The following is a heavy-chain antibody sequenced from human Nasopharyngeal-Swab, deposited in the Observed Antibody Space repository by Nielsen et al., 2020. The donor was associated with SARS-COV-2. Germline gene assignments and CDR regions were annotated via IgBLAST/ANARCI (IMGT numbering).Heavy chain of an antibody. CDR3: VRDGESSDFWSGYDRFDY. J-gene: IGHJ4*02. Sequence: GESLKTPCAASGFPFSSYAMSWVRQAPGKGPELVSAISGSGGSIYYADSVKGRFTISRDNAKNSLYLQMNGPRAEDTAVYYCVRDGESSDFWSGYDRFDYWGQGTLVTVSS. CDR2: ISGSGGSI. CDR1: GFPFSSYA. V-gene: IGHV3-23*01. D-gene: IGHD3-3*01.